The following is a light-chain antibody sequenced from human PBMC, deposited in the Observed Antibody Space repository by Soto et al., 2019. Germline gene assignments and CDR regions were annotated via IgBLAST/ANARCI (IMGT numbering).Light chain of an antibody. J-gene: IGLJ1*01. CDR3: QSYDSSLSGYV. CDR1: SSD. V-gene: IGLV1-40*01. CDR2: GNN. Sequence: QSALTQPASVSGSPGQSVTISCTGPSSDMSWYQHHPGKAPKLIIYGNNNRPSGVPARFSGSKSGTSASLAIAGLQAEDEGDYYCQSYDSSLSGYVFGTGTKLTVL.